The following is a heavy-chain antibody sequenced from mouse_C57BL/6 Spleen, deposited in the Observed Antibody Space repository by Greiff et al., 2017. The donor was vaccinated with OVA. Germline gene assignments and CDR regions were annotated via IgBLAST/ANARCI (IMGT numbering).Heavy chain of an antibody. CDR1: GYTFTDYY. V-gene: IGHV1-76*01. Sequence: QVQLQQSGAELVRPGASVKLSCKASGYTFTDYYINWVKQRPGQGLEWIASIYPGSGNTYYNEKFKGKATLTAEKSSSTAYMQLSSLTSEDSAVYFCARSTMVTVDYWGQGTTLTVSS. J-gene: IGHJ2*01. D-gene: IGHD2-2*01. CDR3: ARSTMVTVDY. CDR2: IYPGSGNT.